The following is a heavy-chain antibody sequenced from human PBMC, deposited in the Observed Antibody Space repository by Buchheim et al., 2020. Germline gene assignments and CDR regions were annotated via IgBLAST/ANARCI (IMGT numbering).Heavy chain of an antibody. CDR3: ARDGGTTGDLHY. J-gene: IGHJ4*02. V-gene: IGHV3-30-3*01. D-gene: IGHD7-27*01. CDR1: GFTFSSYA. CDR2: ISYDGSNK. Sequence: QVQLVESGGGVVQPGRSLRLSCAASGFTFSSYAMHWVRQAPGKGLEWVAVISYDGSNKYYADSVKGRFTISRDNSKNTLYLQMNSLRAEDTAVYYCARDGGTTGDLHYWGQGTL.